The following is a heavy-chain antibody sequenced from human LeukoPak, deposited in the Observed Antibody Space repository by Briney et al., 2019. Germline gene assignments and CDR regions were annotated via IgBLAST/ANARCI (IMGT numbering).Heavy chain of an antibody. V-gene: IGHV4-38-2*02. Sequence: PSETLSLTCTLSIYSISRGYHWGWIRPPPGKGLEWIGNIYRSGSTYYNPSLKSRVTISVHTSKTQFSLKLSSVTAADTAIYYCARVNWVVDYWGQGTLVTVSS. CDR2: IYRSGST. CDR3: ARVNWVVDY. J-gene: IGHJ4*02. D-gene: IGHD1-1*01. CDR1: IYSISRGYH.